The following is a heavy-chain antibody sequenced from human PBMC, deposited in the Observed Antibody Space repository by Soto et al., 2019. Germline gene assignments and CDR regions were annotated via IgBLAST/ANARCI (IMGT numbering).Heavy chain of an antibody. D-gene: IGHD7-27*01. CDR3: ARVPRWGSDDTLDI. CDR2: TYYRSKWYN. Sequence: PSQTLSLTCVISGDSVSSNDATWDWIRQSPSRGLEWLGRTYYRSKWYNDYAVSVKSRIIINPDTSKNQFSLQLNSVTPEDTAVYYCARVPRWGSDDTLDIWGQGTMVTVSS. V-gene: IGHV6-1*01. J-gene: IGHJ3*02. CDR1: GDSVSSNDAT.